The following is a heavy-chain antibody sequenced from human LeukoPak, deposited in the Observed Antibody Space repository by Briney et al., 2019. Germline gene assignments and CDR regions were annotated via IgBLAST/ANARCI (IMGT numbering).Heavy chain of an antibody. CDR3: ARSPHIWFAERGWFDP. CDR1: GYTFTSYY. V-gene: IGHV1-46*01. J-gene: IGHJ5*02. D-gene: IGHD3-10*01. CDR2: INPSGGST. Sequence: ASVKVSCKASGYTFTSYYMHWVRQAPGQGLEWMGIINPSGGSTSYAQKFQGRVTMTRDTSTSTVYMELSSLRSEDTAVYFCARSPHIWFAERGWFDPWGQGTLVTVSS.